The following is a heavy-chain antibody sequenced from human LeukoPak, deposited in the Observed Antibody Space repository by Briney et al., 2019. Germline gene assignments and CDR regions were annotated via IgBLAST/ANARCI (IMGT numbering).Heavy chain of an antibody. CDR1: GGSISSYY. Sequence: PSETLSLTCTVSGGSISSYYWSWIRQPPGKGLEWIGYIYYSGSTNYNPSLKSRVTISVDTSKNRFSLKLSSVTAADTAVYYCARVRLAPYYFDYWGQGTLVTVSS. D-gene: IGHD4-17*01. V-gene: IGHV4-59*01. J-gene: IGHJ4*02. CDR3: ARVRLAPYYFDY. CDR2: IYYSGST.